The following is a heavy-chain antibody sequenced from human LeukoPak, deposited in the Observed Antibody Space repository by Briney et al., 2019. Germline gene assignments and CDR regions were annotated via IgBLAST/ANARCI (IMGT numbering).Heavy chain of an antibody. J-gene: IGHJ4*02. CDR2: ISGSGGNT. V-gene: IGHV3-23*01. CDR3: TKRHDYYETSGYYPDFDY. Sequence: AGGSLRLSCGGSGFTFSTYGMSWVRQAPGKGLEWVSAISGSGGNTYSADSVKGRFTISRDNAKKILYLEMNSLRAEDTAVYYCTKRHDYYETSGYYPDFDYWGQGTLVTVSS. D-gene: IGHD3-22*01. CDR1: GFTFSTYG.